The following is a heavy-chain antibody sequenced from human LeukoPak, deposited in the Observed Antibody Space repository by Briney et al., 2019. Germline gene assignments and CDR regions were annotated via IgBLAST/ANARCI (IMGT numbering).Heavy chain of an antibody. V-gene: IGHV5-51*01. CDR1: GYSFTSYW. D-gene: IGHD1-26*01. CDR2: IYPGDSDT. J-gene: IGHJ4*02. Sequence: GESLKISCQGSGYSFTSYWIGWVRQMPGKGLEWMGIIYPGDSDTRYSPSFQGQVTISADKSTSTAYLQWSSLKASDTAVYYCARHIYSGSYYLDYWGQGTLVTVS. CDR3: ARHIYSGSYYLDY.